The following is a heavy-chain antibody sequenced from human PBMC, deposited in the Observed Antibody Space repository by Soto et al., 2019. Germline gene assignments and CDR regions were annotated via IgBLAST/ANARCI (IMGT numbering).Heavy chain of an antibody. CDR2: IYYSGST. J-gene: IGHJ3*02. CDR1: VCSIISYY. Sequence: SSTXSLTWTFAVCSIISYYCILIRHPPGKGLEWIGYIYYSGSTNYNPSLKSRVTISVDTSKNQFSLKLSSVTAADKAVYYCASSRWQKGPDFDIWGQGTIVNVS. V-gene: IGHV4-59*01. D-gene: IGHD2-15*01. CDR3: ASSRWQKGPDFDI.